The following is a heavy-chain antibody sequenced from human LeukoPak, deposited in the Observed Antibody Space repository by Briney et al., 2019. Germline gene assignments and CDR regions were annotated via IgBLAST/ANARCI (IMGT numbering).Heavy chain of an antibody. J-gene: IGHJ6*03. CDR2: IYSGGSA. CDR3: ARVGYNQQLAPLHYYYYYYMDV. CDR1: GFTVSSNY. V-gene: IGHV3-53*01. Sequence: GGSLRLSCAASGFTVSSNYMSWVRQAPGKGLEWVSVIYSGGSAYYADSVKGRFTISRDNSKNTLYLQMNSLRAEDTAVYYCARVGYNQQLAPLHYYYYYYMDVWGKGTTVTISS. D-gene: IGHD6-13*01.